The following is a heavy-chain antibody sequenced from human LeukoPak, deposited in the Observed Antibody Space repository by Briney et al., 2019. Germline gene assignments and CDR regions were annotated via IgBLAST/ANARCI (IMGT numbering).Heavy chain of an antibody. Sequence: GESLKISCEGSGYSFTSYWIGWVRQMPGKGLDWMGIIYPGDSDTRYSPSFQGQVTISADKSISTAYLQWSSLKASDTAMYYCASHSEYYYDSSGYYQAFDYWGQRTLVTVSS. V-gene: IGHV5-51*01. CDR1: GYSFTSYW. D-gene: IGHD3-22*01. CDR2: IYPGDSDT. CDR3: ASHSEYYYDSSGYYQAFDY. J-gene: IGHJ4*02.